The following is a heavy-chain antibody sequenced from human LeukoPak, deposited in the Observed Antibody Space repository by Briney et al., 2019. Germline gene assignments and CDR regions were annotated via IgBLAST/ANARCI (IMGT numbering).Heavy chain of an antibody. J-gene: IGHJ4*02. CDR2: ISAYNGNT. CDR3: ARGGGSYVWGSYRPTGYFDY. Sequence: ASVKVSCKASGYTFINNGISWVRQAPGQGLEWMGWISAYNGNTNYAQKFQGRVTMTTDTSTSTAYMELRSLRSEDTAVYYCARGGGSYVWGSYRPTGYFDYWGQGTLVTVSS. D-gene: IGHD3-16*02. V-gene: IGHV1-18*01. CDR1: GYTFINNG.